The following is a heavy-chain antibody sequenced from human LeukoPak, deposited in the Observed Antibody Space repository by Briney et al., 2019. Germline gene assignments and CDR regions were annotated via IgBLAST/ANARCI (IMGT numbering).Heavy chain of an antibody. V-gene: IGHV4-59*01. J-gene: IGHJ2*01. Sequence: SETLSLTCTVSGGSISSYYWSWIRQPPGKGLEWLGYIYYRGNTQYNPSLKSRVTISVDTYKNQFSLRLTSVTAADTAVYYCARDLDNGGSSIWYFDLWGRGTLVTVSS. CDR3: ARDLDNGGSSIWYFDL. CDR2: IYYRGNT. D-gene: IGHD4-23*01. CDR1: GGSISSYY.